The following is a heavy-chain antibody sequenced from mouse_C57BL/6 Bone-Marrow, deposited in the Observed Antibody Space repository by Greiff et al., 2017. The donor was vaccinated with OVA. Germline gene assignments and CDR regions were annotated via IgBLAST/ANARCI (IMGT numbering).Heavy chain of an antibody. CDR2: INPSSGYT. V-gene: IGHV1-7*01. CDR3: ARFMIKDWFAY. Sequence: QVQLQQSGAELAKPGASVKLSCKASGYTFTSYWMHWVKQRPVQGLEWIGYINPSSGYTKYNQKFKDKATLTADKSSITAYMQLSSLTYEDSAVYYCARFMIKDWFAYWGQGTLVTVSA. J-gene: IGHJ3*01. CDR1: GYTFTSYW. D-gene: IGHD2-4*01.